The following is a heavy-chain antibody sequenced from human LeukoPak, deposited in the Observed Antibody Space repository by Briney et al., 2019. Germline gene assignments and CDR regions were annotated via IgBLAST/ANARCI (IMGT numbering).Heavy chain of an antibody. V-gene: IGHV3-23*01. Sequence: GGSLRLSCAASGFTFSTYAMSWVRQAPGKGLEWVSVVSGTGGRTYYADSVKGRFTISRDNSKNTLYLQMNSLRAEDTALYYCVKASSSSPRYNWFDAWGQGTLVTVSS. J-gene: IGHJ5*02. CDR2: VSGTGGRT. CDR1: GFTFSTYA. CDR3: VKASSSSPRYNWFDA. D-gene: IGHD6-6*01.